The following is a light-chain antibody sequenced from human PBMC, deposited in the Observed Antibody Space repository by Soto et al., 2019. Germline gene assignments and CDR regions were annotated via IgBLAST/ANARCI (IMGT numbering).Light chain of an antibody. J-gene: IGKJ2*01. Sequence: EIVLTQSPGTLSLSPGERGTLSCRASQSVSSSYVAWYQQKPGQAPRLLIDGASSKATGIPDRFSGSGSGTDFTLTISRLEHEDFAVYYCQQYGGPHTFGQGTKLEIK. CDR2: GAS. CDR3: QQYGGPHT. V-gene: IGKV3-20*01. CDR1: QSVSSSY.